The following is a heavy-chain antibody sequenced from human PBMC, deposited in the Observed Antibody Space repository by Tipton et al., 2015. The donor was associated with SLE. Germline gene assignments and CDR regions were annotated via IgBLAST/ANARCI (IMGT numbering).Heavy chain of an antibody. V-gene: IGHV4-31*03. CDR2: IYYGGGT. Sequence: LRLSCTVSGDSISNGDDYWSWIRQPPGKGLEWIGNIYYGGGTYYNPSLESRVTISLDTSKNQFSLKLNSVTAADTAVYYCARAGGGDSNWFDPWGQGTLVTVSS. CDR1: GDSISNGDDY. D-gene: IGHD2-21*01. CDR3: ARAGGGDSNWFDP. J-gene: IGHJ5*02.